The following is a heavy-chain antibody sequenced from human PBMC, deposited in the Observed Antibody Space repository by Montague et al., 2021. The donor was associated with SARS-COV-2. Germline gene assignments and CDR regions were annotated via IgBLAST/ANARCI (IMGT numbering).Heavy chain of an antibody. CDR1: GGSISSSSYY. CDR3: ARHFKVTFVRWLQPRGGFDH. J-gene: IGHJ4*02. Sequence: SETLSLTCTVSGGSISSSSYYWGWIRQPPGKGLEWIGSIYYSGSTYYXPSLKSRVTISVDTSKNQFSLKLSSVTAADTAVYYCARHFKVTFVRWLQPRGGFDHWGQGTLVTVSS. CDR2: IYYSGST. V-gene: IGHV4-39*01. D-gene: IGHD5-24*01.